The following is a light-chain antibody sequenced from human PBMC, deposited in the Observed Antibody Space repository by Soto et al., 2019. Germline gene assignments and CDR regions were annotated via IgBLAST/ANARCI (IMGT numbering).Light chain of an antibody. J-gene: IGKJ3*01. Sequence: IVLTQSPATLSSSTGERATLSCRASQSVSSYLAWYQQKPGQAPRLLIYDASNRATGIPARFSGSGSGTDFSLTISSLVPEDFAVYYCRQRSNWYPLFTFGPGTKVDIK. CDR3: RQRSNWYPLFT. CDR2: DAS. V-gene: IGKV3-11*01. CDR1: QSVSSY.